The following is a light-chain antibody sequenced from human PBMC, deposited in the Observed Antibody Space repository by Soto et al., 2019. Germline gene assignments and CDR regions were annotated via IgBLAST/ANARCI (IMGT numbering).Light chain of an antibody. CDR2: DSS. V-gene: IGKV3-15*01. Sequence: EVVMTHSPATLSVSPGERATLSCRASQSVSSNLAWYQQKPGQAPRLLICDSSTRTTGIPAMFSGSGSGTEFTLTIDSLQSEDFAVYYCQQYNNWPRTFGQGTKV. CDR3: QQYNNWPRT. J-gene: IGKJ1*01. CDR1: QSVSSN.